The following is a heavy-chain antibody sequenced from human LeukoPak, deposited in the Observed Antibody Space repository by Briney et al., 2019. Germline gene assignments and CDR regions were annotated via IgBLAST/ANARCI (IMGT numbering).Heavy chain of an antibody. CDR2: ISSSGSTI. Sequence: PGGSLRLSCAASGFTFSSYSMNWVRQAPGKGLEWVSYISSSGSTIYYADSVKGRFTISRDNAKNSLYLQMNSLRAEDTAVYYCAAGSSSWYLIAFDIWGQGTMVTVSS. CDR3: AAGSSSWYLIAFDI. J-gene: IGHJ3*02. D-gene: IGHD6-13*01. CDR1: GFTFSSYS. V-gene: IGHV3-48*04.